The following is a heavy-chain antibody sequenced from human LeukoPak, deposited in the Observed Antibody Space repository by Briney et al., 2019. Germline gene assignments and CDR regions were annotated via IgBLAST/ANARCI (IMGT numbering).Heavy chain of an antibody. CDR1: GYTFTSYD. V-gene: IGHV1-8*01. Sequence: ASVKVSCKASGYTFTSYDINWVRQATGQGLEWMGWMNPNSGNTGYAQKFQGRVTMTRNTSISTAYMELSSLRSEDTAVYYCARGVVRGAGDAFDIWGQGTMVTVSS. CDR2: MNPNSGNT. D-gene: IGHD3-10*01. J-gene: IGHJ3*02. CDR3: ARGVVRGAGDAFDI.